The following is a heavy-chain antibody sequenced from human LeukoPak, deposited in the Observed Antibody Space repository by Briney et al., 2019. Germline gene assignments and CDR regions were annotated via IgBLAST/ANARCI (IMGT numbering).Heavy chain of an antibody. CDR2: IYYSGST. CDR3: ARVKRWRWFYFDY. D-gene: IGHD5-24*01. J-gene: IGHJ4*02. CDR1: GASVSSGSYY. Sequence: PSETLSLNCNVSGASVSSGSYYWSWIRQPPGKGLEWIGYIYYSGSTNYNPSLKSRVTISVDTSKNQFSLKLSSVTAADTAVYYCARVKRWRWFYFDYWGQGTLVTVSS. V-gene: IGHV4-61*01.